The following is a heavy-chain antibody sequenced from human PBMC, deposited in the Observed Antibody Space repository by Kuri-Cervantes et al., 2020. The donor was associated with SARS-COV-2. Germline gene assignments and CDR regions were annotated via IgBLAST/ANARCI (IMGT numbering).Heavy chain of an antibody. Sequence: SVKVSCKASGDSFSSYSFNWVRQAPGQGLEWMGGIIPMFGTADYAQKFQGRVTITADESTSTAYMELSSLRSEDTAVYYCARGSWGTAMGLGGYYYYYMDVWGKGTTVTVSS. V-gene: IGHV1-69*13. CDR3: ARGSWGTAMGLGGYYYYYMDV. CDR1: GDSFSSYS. CDR2: IIPMFGTA. J-gene: IGHJ6*03. D-gene: IGHD5-18*01.